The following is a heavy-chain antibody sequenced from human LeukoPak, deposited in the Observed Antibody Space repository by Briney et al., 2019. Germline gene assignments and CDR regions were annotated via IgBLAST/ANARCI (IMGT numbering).Heavy chain of an antibody. CDR3: ARVTKYNYGYVDY. J-gene: IGHJ4*02. CDR1: GGSISSYY. Sequence: SETLSLTCTVSGGSISSYYWSWIRQPPGKGLEGIGYIYYSGSTNYNPSLKSRVTISVDTSKNQFSLKLSSVTAADTAVYYCARVTKYNYGYVDYWGQGTLVTVSS. D-gene: IGHD5-18*01. CDR2: IYYSGST. V-gene: IGHV4-59*01.